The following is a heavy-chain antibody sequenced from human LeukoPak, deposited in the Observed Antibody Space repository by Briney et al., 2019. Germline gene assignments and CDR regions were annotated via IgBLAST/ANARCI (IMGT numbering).Heavy chain of an antibody. Sequence: PGGTLRLSCAASEFTFSSYGMSRVRHAPGRGLEWVSATSGSGDSTYYADSVKGRFTISRDNSENTLYLHMNSLRVDDTAVYYCAKDNYYDSSGYDYWYFDLWGRGNLVTVSS. CDR2: TSGSGDST. J-gene: IGHJ2*01. CDR1: EFTFSSYG. V-gene: IGHV3-23*01. D-gene: IGHD3-22*01. CDR3: AKDNYYDSSGYDYWYFDL.